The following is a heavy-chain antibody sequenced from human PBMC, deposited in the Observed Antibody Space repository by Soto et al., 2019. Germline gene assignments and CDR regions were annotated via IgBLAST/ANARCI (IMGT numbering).Heavy chain of an antibody. CDR3: AKGSTLTVSTFDY. D-gene: IGHD3-3*01. CDR1: GFTLSSYA. Sequence: GGSLRLSCAASGFTLSSYAMTWVRQAPGKGLEWVSGIGFSGGDTFYSDPVKGRFTTSRDNSRNTLYLQMNSLRADDTAVYYCAKGSTLTVSTFDYWGQGTLVTVSS. CDR2: IGFSGGDT. J-gene: IGHJ4*02. V-gene: IGHV3-23*01.